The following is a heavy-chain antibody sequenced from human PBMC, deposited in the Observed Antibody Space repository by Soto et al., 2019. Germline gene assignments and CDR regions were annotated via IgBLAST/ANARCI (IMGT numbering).Heavy chain of an antibody. CDR1: GFTFSSYA. CDR3: ARDCPTSDGSGWYGGFDY. Sequence: SLRLSCAASGFTFSSYAMHWVRQAPGKGLEWVAVISYDGSNKYYADSVKGRFTISRDNSKNTLYLQMNSLRAEDTAVYYCARDCPTSDGSGWYGGFDYWGQGTLVTVSS. V-gene: IGHV3-30-3*01. D-gene: IGHD6-19*01. J-gene: IGHJ4*02. CDR2: ISYDGSNK.